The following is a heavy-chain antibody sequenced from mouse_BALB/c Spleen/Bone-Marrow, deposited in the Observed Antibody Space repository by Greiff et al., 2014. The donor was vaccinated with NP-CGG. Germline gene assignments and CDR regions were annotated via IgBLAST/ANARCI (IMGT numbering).Heavy chain of an antibody. CDR2: INPTNGDT. D-gene: IGHD1-3*01. J-gene: IGHJ2*01. CDR1: GYTFTSYY. Sequence: QVQLKQSGAELVKPGASVKLSCKASGYTFTSYYIYWVKQRPGQGLEWIGEINPTNGDTNFIEKFKNRATLTVDKSSSTANIQLSSLTSEDSAVYYCTRGRKWDFDYWGQGTTLTVSS. CDR3: TRGRKWDFDY. V-gene: IGHV1S81*02.